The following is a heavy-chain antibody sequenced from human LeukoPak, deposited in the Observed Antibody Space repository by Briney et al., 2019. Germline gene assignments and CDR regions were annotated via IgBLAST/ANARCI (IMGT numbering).Heavy chain of an antibody. D-gene: IGHD3-9*01. CDR3: ARARVRLVILPSHWFDP. J-gene: IGHJ5*02. Sequence: ASVKVSCKASGYTFPCYYMHWVRQAPGQGLEWMGWINPNSGGTNYAQKFQGRVTMTRDTSISTAYMELSRLRSDDTAVYYCARARVRLVILPSHWFDPWGQGTLVTVSS. CDR2: INPNSGGT. V-gene: IGHV1-2*02. CDR1: GYTFPCYY.